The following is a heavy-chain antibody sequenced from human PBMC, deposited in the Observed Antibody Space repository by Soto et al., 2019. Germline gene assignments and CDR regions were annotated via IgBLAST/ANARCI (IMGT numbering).Heavy chain of an antibody. CDR2: IWFDGSKK. J-gene: IGHJ6*02. CDR3: TRDRLVPYGYGMDV. V-gene: IGHV3-33*01. D-gene: IGHD2-2*01. CDR1: GFTFRSYG. Sequence: QMQLVESGGGVVQPGRSLRLSCAASGFTFRSYGIHWVRQAPGKGLEWVALIWFDGSKKYYVDSVKGRFAVSRDNSKNTLYLQMISLRVEDTAVYYCTRDRLVPYGYGMDVWGQGTTVTVSS.